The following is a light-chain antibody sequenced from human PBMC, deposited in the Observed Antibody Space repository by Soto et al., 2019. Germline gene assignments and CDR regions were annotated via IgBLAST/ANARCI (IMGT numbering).Light chain of an antibody. J-gene: IGKJ4*01. CDR1: QDISTY. CDR2: DTF. Sequence: IVLTQSPASLALSPGETATLSCRASQDISTYLAWYQQRPGQAPRLFSYDTFNRASDAPDRFSGSGSGTVFTLTITDVAPEDSAIYYCQQRSSGPLTFGGGTKVEIK. CDR3: QQRSSGPLT. V-gene: IGKV3-11*01.